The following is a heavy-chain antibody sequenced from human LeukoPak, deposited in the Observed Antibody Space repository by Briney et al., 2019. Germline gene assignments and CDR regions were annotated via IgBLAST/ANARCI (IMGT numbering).Heavy chain of an antibody. D-gene: IGHD6-6*01. Sequence: SETLSLTCAVYGGSFSGYYWSWIRQPPGKGLEWIGEINHSGSTNYNPSLKSRVTISVDTSKNQFSLKLSSVTAADTAVYYCARDRRSSSPYYYYYMDVWGKGTTVTVSS. CDR3: ARDRRSSSPYYYYYMDV. V-gene: IGHV4-34*01. J-gene: IGHJ6*03. CDR2: INHSGST. CDR1: GGSFSGYY.